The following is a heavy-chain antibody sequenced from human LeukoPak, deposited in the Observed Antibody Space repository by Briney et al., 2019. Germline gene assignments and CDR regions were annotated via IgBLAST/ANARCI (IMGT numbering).Heavy chain of an antibody. Sequence: PSETLSLTCTVSGGSISSGGYYWSWIRQPPGKGLEWIGYIYHSGSTYYNPSLKSRVTISVDRSKNQFSLKLSSVTAADTAVYYCARTAPVTSREGWYFDYWGQGTLVTVSS. D-gene: IGHD4-17*01. CDR2: IYHSGST. J-gene: IGHJ4*02. CDR3: ARTAPVTSREGWYFDY. V-gene: IGHV4-30-2*01. CDR1: GGSISSGGYY.